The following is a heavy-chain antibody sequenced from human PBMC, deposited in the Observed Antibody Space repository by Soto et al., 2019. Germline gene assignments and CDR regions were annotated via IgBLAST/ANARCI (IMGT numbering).Heavy chain of an antibody. V-gene: IGHV1-24*01. Sequence: GASVKVSCNVSGYTLTELSMHWVRQAPGKGLEWMGGFDPEDGETIYAQKFQGRVTMTEDTSTDTAYMELSSLRSEATAVYYCATTWVRGLYWYFDLWGRGTLVTVSS. CDR2: FDPEDGET. CDR3: ATTWVRGLYWYFDL. D-gene: IGHD3-10*01. J-gene: IGHJ2*01. CDR1: GYTLTELS.